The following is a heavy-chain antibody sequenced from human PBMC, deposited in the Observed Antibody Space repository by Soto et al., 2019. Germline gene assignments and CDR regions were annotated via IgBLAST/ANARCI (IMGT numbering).Heavy chain of an antibody. V-gene: IGHV4-61*01. J-gene: IGHJ4*02. CDR2: LYFTGST. CDR3: ARMSMMTQIDY. CDR1: GGSVSGGSYY. D-gene: IGHD3-16*01. Sequence: SETLSLTCTVSGGSVSGGSYYWTWIRQTPMKGLEFIGYLYFTGSTNYNPSLKSRVSISRDTSKNQFSLNLRSVTAADTAVYYCARMSMMTQIDYWGQGTLVAVSS.